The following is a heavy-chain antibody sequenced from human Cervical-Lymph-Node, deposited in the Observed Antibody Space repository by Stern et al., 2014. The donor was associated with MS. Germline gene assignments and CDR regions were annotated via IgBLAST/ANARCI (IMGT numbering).Heavy chain of an antibody. CDR2: VSSEGNNK. V-gene: IGHV3-30-3*01. CDR1: GFNFSHYA. D-gene: IGHD3-16*01. CDR3: ATQIWFDY. Sequence: VQLVESGGGVVQPGRSLRLSCVVSGFNFSHYAMHWVRQAPGQGLEWVAAVSSEGNNKYHADSVKGRFTISRDNSKNTVYLQMNSLTEDDAAVYYCATQIWFDYWGQGTLVTVSS. J-gene: IGHJ4*02.